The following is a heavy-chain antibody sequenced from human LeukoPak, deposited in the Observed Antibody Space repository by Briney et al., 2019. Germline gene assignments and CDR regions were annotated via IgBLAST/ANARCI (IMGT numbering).Heavy chain of an antibody. V-gene: IGHV4-39*01. D-gene: IGHD3-22*01. CDR3: ARPRHYDSSGYQGLYFDY. J-gene: IGHJ4*02. CDR2: IYYSGST. CDR1: GGSISSSSYY. Sequence: SETLSLTCTVSGGSISSSSYYWGWIRQPPGKGLEWIGSIYYSGSTYYNPSLKSRVTISVDTSKNLFSLKLSSVTAADTAVYYCARPRHYDSSGYQGLYFDYWGQGTLVTVSS.